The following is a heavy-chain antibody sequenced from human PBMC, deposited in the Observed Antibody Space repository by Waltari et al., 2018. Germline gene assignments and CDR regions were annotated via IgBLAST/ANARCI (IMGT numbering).Heavy chain of an antibody. D-gene: IGHD2-2*01. J-gene: IGHJ6*02. CDR3: ARAYCNDTSCPSRSKYYYYGMGV. V-gene: IGHV3-7*03. CDR2: IKQDGSEK. Sequence: EVQLVESGGGLVQPGGSLRLSCAASGFTLTTYWMTWVRQGPGKGLEWVASIKQDGSEKYDVDSVKGRFTISRDNAKNSVYRQMNSLRAEDTAVYYCARAYCNDTSCPSRSKYYYYGMGVWGQGTTVTVSS. CDR1: GFTLTTYW.